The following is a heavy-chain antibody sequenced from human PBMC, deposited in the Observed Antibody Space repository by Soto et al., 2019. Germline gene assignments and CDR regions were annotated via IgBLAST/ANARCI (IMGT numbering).Heavy chain of an antibody. CDR3: ARGYSGYGLLGWFDP. Sequence: SETLSLTCTVSGGSISSRGSMSGRSFYWGWMRQPPGKGLEWIASISYSDGSFYNSSLKSRLTISVDTSKNQFSLKLRSVTAADTAVYYCARGYSGYGLLGWFDPWGQGTLVTVSS. D-gene: IGHD5-12*01. CDR1: GGSISSRGSMSGRSFY. CDR2: ISYSDGS. V-gene: IGHV4-39*01. J-gene: IGHJ5*02.